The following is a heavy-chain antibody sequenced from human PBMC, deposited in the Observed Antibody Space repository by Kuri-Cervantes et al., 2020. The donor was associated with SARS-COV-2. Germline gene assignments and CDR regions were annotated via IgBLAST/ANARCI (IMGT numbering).Heavy chain of an antibody. D-gene: IGHD5-24*01. CDR1: GFLFSASA. CDR2: VRGKANNYAT. J-gene: IGHJ4*02. V-gene: IGHV3-73*01. Sequence: GGSLRLSCEVSGFLFSASAIHRVRQGSGKGLEWVGRVRGKANNYATAYAASVKGRFTISRDDSKNMAYLQMNSLKTEDTAVYYCGKVSWLQLWRRYSDSWGQGTLVTVSS. CDR3: GKVSWLQLWRRYSDS.